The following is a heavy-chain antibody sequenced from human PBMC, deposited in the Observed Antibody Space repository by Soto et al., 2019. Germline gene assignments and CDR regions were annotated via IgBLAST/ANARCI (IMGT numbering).Heavy chain of an antibody. V-gene: IGHV5-51*01. D-gene: IGHD3-22*01. Sequence: GESLKISCKGSGYSFTNYWIGWVRQMPGKDLEWIGIIYPEDSETRYSPSFQGQVTISADKSISTAYLQWSSLKASDTAMYYYARHLWSQPYYYDSSGSPAHYYYYGMDVWGQGTTVTVSS. CDR1: GYSFTNYW. CDR3: ARHLWSQPYYYDSSGSPAHYYYYGMDV. J-gene: IGHJ6*02. CDR2: IYPEDSET.